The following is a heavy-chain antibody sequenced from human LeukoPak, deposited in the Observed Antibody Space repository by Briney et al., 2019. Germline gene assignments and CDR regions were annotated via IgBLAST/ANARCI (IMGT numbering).Heavy chain of an antibody. V-gene: IGHV1-18*01. CDR2: ISAYNGNA. J-gene: IGHJ3*01. Sequence: ASVKVSCKAFGYTFTTYGISWVRQAPGQGLEWMGWISAYNGNANYVQKLQGRVTMTTDTSTSTAYMELRSLRSDDTAVYYCATEGKKQLLQGDAFDVWGQGTLISVSA. D-gene: IGHD2-2*01. CDR3: ATEGKKQLLQGDAFDV. CDR1: GYTFTTYG.